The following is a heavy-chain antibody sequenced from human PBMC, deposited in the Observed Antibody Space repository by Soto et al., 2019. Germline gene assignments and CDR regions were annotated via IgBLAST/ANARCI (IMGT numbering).Heavy chain of an antibody. Sequence: PGGSLRLSCAASGFTFSDYYMSWIRQAPGKGLEWVSYISSSGSTIYYADSVKGRFTISRDNAKNSLYLQMNSLRAEDTAVYYCARDRYDFWSGYSERFDYWGQGTLVTVSS. D-gene: IGHD3-3*01. V-gene: IGHV3-11*01. CDR3: ARDRYDFWSGYSERFDY. CDR1: GFTFSDYY. J-gene: IGHJ4*02. CDR2: ISSSGSTI.